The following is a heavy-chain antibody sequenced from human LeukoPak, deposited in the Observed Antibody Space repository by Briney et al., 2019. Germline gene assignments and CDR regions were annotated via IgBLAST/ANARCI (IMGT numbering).Heavy chain of an antibody. J-gene: IGHJ4*02. Sequence: PSETLSLTCTVSGGSISSSSYYWGWIRQPPGRGLEWIGSVYYTGASYYNPSLKSRVTISIDTSKNHFSLNLTSVTAADTAVYYCARGAPPQNWGQGALVTVSS. CDR3: ARGAPPQN. CDR2: VYYTGAS. V-gene: IGHV4-39*07. CDR1: GGSISSSSYY.